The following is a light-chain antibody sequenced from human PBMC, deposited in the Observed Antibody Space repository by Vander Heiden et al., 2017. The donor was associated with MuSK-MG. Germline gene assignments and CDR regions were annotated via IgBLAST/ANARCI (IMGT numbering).Light chain of an antibody. V-gene: IGLV3-9*01. Sequence: SYELTQPLSVSVALGQTARITCGGNNIGSKNVHWYQQKPGQAPVLVIYRDSNRPSGIPERFSGSNSGNTATLTISRAQAGDEADYYCQVWDSSTAQGVFGTGTKVTVL. CDR1: NIGSKN. CDR3: QVWDSSTAQGV. CDR2: RDS. J-gene: IGLJ1*01.